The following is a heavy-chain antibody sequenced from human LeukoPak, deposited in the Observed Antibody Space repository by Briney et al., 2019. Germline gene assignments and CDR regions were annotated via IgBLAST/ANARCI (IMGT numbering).Heavy chain of an antibody. D-gene: IGHD3-22*01. CDR2: INPSSGST. Sequence: ASVNVSCTASGYTFTSYYMHWVRQAPGQGLEGMGIINPSSGSTSYPQKFQGRVTMTRDTSTSTVYMELSSLRSEDTAVYYCARASMIVALDVWGQGTTVTVSS. V-gene: IGHV1-46*01. CDR3: ARASMIVALDV. CDR1: GYTFTSYY. J-gene: IGHJ6*02.